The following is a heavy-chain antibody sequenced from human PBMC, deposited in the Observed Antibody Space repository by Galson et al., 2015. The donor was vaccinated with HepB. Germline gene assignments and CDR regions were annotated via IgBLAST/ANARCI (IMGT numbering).Heavy chain of an antibody. J-gene: IGHJ6*02. CDR2: IKKDGSEK. CDR3: AREGDYVWGSYLDV. CDR1: GFTFNYYW. D-gene: IGHD3-16*01. Sequence: SLRLSCAGSGFTFNYYWMSWVRQAPGKGLERVAKIKKDGSEKYYEDSVKGRFTIARDNAKNSVYLQMRSLIAEDTAVYYCAREGDYVWGSYLDVWGQGTTVIVSS. V-gene: IGHV3-7*03.